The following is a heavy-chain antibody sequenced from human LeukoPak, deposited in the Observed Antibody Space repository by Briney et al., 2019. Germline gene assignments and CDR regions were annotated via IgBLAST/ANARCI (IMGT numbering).Heavy chain of an antibody. Sequence: GSSVKVSCKASGGTFSSYTISWVLQAPGQGLEWMGRIIPILGIANYAQKFQGRVTITADKSTSTAYMELSSLRSEDTAVYYCAREGSGSSWYGELDYWGQGTLVTVSS. CDR2: IIPILGIA. D-gene: IGHD6-13*01. V-gene: IGHV1-69*04. CDR3: AREGSGSSWYGELDY. J-gene: IGHJ4*02. CDR1: GGTFSSYT.